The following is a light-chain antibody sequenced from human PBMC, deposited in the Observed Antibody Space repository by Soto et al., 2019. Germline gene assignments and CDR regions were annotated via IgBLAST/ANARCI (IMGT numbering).Light chain of an antibody. V-gene: IGKV3-20*01. Sequence: EIVFTQSPCTLSLSPGERVTLSCRASQSVSGHLAWYQQKPGQAPRLLIYGVSSRATGIPDRFSGSGSGTDFTLTITRLEPEDFAVYYCQHYGSSLWTFGQGTKVDIK. J-gene: IGKJ1*01. CDR2: GVS. CDR3: QHYGSSLWT. CDR1: QSVSGH.